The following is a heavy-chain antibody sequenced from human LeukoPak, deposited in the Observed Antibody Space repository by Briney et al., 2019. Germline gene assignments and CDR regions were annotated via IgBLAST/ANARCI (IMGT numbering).Heavy chain of an antibody. CDR3: ARSTGQYQLLYYYYYMDV. CDR2: IDHSGST. V-gene: IGHV4-34*01. J-gene: IGHJ6*03. D-gene: IGHD2-2*01. CDR1: GGSFSGYY. Sequence: PSETLSLTCAVYGGSFSGYYWSWIRQPPGKGLEWIGEIDHSGSTNYNPSLKSRVTISLDTSKNQFSLKLSSVTAADTAIYYCARSTGQYQLLYYYYYMDVWGKGTTVSVSS.